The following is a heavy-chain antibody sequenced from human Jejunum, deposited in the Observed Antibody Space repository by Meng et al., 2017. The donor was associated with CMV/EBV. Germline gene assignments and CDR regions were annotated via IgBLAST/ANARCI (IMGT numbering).Heavy chain of an antibody. V-gene: IGHV3-33*01. CDR3: ARDLAVGRIWFDP. Sequence: SGLTFSNFGMHWVRQAPGKGLKWVADIWYHGRDMYYTESVKGRFTISRDDSKSTVYLQMNSLRVEDTAVYYCARDLAVGRIWFDPWGQGTLVTVSS. CDR1: GLTFSNFG. CDR2: IWYHGRDM. J-gene: IGHJ5*02. D-gene: IGHD6-19*01.